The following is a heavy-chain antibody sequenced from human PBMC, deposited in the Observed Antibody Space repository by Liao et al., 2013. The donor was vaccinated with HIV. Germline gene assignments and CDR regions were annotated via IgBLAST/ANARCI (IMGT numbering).Heavy chain of an antibody. CDR1: GGSFSGNY. J-gene: IGHJ4*02. V-gene: IGHV4-34*02. CDR3: ARTRAQIIRGSSSPFDY. CDR2: ITQGGST. D-gene: IGHD3-10*01. Sequence: QVHLQQWGAGLLKPSETLSLTCAVYGGSFSGNYWNWVRQLPGRGLEWIGEITQGGSTDYNPSLKSRVTMSVDTSKKQFSLKLSSVTAADTAIYYCARTRAQIIRGSSSPFDYWGQGILVTVS.